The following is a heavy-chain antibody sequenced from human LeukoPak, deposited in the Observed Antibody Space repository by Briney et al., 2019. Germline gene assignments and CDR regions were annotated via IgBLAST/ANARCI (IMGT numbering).Heavy chain of an antibody. V-gene: IGHV4-61*02. CDR2: IYTSGST. J-gene: IGHJ6*03. CDR3: ARWIFGHLYMDV. D-gene: IGHD3-3*01. Sequence: SETLSLTCTVSGGSISSGSYYWSWIRQPAGKGLEWIGRIYTSGSTNYNPSLKSRVTISVDTSKNQFSLKLSSVTAADTAVYYCARWIFGHLYMDVWGKGTTVTVSS. CDR1: GGSISSGSYY.